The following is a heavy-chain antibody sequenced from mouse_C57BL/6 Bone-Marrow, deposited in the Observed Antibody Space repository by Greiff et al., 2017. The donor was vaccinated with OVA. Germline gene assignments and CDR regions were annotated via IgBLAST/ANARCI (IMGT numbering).Heavy chain of an antibody. J-gene: IGHJ2*01. CDR2: IDPTNDYT. CDR3: TRGYYFDY. Sequence: QVQLQQSGAELARPGASVKMSCKASGYTFTSYTIHWVKQRPGQGLEWIGYIDPTNDYTNYNQKFKGKATFTTDKSSNTTYMQLSSLTSEDSAVYYCTRGYYFDYWGQGTTLTVSS. V-gene: IGHV1-4*01. CDR1: GYTFTSYT.